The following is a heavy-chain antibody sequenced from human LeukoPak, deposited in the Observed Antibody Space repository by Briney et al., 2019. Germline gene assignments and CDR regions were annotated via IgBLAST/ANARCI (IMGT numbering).Heavy chain of an antibody. D-gene: IGHD3-22*01. CDR2: MYLSGTT. CDR1: GDSINSLDL. CDR3: AGLVGRYSSGLYYYYFDY. V-gene: IGHV4-4*02. J-gene: IGHJ4*02. Sequence: SSGTLSLTCTVSGDSINSLDLWSWVRQPPGKGLEWIGGMYLSGTTHSNPSVKSRVTISIDKSKNQFFLNLSSVTAADTAVYYCAGLVGRYSSGLYYYYFDYWGQGTLVTVSS.